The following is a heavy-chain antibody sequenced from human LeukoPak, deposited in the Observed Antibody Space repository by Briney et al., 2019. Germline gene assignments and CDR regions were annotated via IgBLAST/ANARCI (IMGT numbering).Heavy chain of an antibody. J-gene: IGHJ4*02. CDR2: IYYSGST. CDR1: GGTIISYY. Sequence: SETLSLTCTASGGTIISYYLSWIRQPPGKGLGWIGYIYYSGSTNYNPSLKSRVTIEVETSKNQFYLKLSSVTAADMALYYCAITGSGYPPEFDYWGQGTLVTVSS. CDR3: AITGSGYPPEFDY. V-gene: IGHV4-59*08. D-gene: IGHD3-22*01.